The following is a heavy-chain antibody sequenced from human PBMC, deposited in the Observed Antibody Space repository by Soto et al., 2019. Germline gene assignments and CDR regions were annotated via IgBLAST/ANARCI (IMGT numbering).Heavy chain of an antibody. Sequence: PGGSLRLSCAASGFTFGSYSMNWVRQAPGKGLEWVSYISSSSSTIYYADSVKGRFTISRDNAKNSLYLQMNSLRAEDTAVYYCAPMEDAHPYTNWFDPWGQGTLVTVSS. D-gene: IGHD1-1*01. CDR3: APMEDAHPYTNWFDP. J-gene: IGHJ5*02. CDR1: GFTFGSYS. CDR2: ISSSSSTI. V-gene: IGHV3-48*01.